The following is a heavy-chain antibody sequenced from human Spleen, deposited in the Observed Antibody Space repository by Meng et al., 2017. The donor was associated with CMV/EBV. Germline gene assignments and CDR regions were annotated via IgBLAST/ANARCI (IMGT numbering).Heavy chain of an antibody. Sequence: YYIHWVRQDPGQGLEWMGWINPNSGDTNYARSLQGRVTMTRDMSSSTAYMDLSRLTSDDTAMYYCARDLPGYKDQSGSYFPGGWLDPWGQGTLVTVSS. CDR1: YY. CDR2: INPNSGDT. J-gene: IGHJ5*02. CDR3: ARDLPGYKDQSGSYFPGGWLDP. V-gene: IGHV1-2*02. D-gene: IGHD1-26*01.